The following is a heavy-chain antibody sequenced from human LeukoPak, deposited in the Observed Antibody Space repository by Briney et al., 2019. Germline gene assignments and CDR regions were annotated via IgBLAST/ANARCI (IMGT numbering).Heavy chain of an antibody. Sequence: GGSLRLSCAASGFTFSSYEMNWVRQAPGKGLEWVSYISSSGSTIYYADSVKGRFTIFRDNAKNSLYLQMNSLRAEDTAVYYCARVLPGESGDYWGQGTLVTVSS. CDR3: ARVLPGESGDY. CDR1: GFTFSSYE. V-gene: IGHV3-48*03. D-gene: IGHD3-10*01. J-gene: IGHJ4*02. CDR2: ISSSGSTI.